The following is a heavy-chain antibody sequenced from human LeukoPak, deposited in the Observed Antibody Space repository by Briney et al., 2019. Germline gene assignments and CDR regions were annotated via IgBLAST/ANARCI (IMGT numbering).Heavy chain of an antibody. V-gene: IGHV3-23*01. J-gene: IGHJ4*02. CDR3: AKGSYYDSSGSFYFDY. CDR1: GFTFSSYA. Sequence: GGSLRLSCAAFGFTFSSYAMNWVRQAPGKGLEWVSGISGSGGSTYYADSVKGRFTISRDNSKNTLYLQMNSLRAEDTAVYYCAKGSYYDSSGSFYFDYWGQGTLVTVSS. CDR2: ISGSGGST. D-gene: IGHD3-22*01.